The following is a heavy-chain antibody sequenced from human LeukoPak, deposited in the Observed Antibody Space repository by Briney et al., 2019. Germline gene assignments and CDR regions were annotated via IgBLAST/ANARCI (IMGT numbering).Heavy chain of an antibody. J-gene: IGHJ4*02. V-gene: IGHV1-69*13. Sequence: SVKVSCKASGDTFSRYGISWVRQAPGQGLEWMGGIIPLFGTANYAQKFQGRVTITADESTSTAYLELSRLRFEDTAVYYCAREWNYESNGYFYYYWGQGTLVTVST. D-gene: IGHD3-22*01. CDR1: GDTFSRYG. CDR3: AREWNYESNGYFYYY. CDR2: IIPLFGTA.